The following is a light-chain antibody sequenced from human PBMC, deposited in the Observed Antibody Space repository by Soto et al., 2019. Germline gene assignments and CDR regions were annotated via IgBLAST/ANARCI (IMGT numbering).Light chain of an antibody. CDR2: DAS. Sequence: AIQLTQSPSSLSASVGDRVTITCRASQGISSALAWYQQKPGKAPKLLIYDASSLESGVPSRFSGSGSGTDFTLTISSLQPEDFATYFCQQFNRYPITFGQGTRLEIK. J-gene: IGKJ5*01. CDR3: QQFNRYPIT. V-gene: IGKV1-13*02. CDR1: QGISSA.